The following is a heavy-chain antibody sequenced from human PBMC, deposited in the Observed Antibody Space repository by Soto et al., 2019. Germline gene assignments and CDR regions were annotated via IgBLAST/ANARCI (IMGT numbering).Heavy chain of an antibody. CDR1: GFTFGDYA. D-gene: IGHD2-15*01. Sequence: GGSLRLSCAASGFTFGDYAMHWVRQAPGKGLEWVSGISWNSGSIGYANSVKGRFTISRDNAKNSLYLQMNSLRAEDTALYYCAKDFMMVVAATPYAFDIWGQGTMVTVSS. J-gene: IGHJ3*02. CDR2: ISWNSGSI. CDR3: AKDFMMVVAATPYAFDI. V-gene: IGHV3-9*01.